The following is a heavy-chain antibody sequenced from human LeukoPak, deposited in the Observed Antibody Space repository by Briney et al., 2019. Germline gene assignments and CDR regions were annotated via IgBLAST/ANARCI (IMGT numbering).Heavy chain of an antibody. Sequence: EASVKVSCKASGYTFTGYYMHWVRQAPGQGLEWMGWINPNSGGTNYAQKFQGRVTMTRDTSISTAYMELSRLRSEDTAVYYCATTYYYDRWGRAFDIWGQGTMVTVSS. V-gene: IGHV1-2*02. CDR3: ATTYYYDRWGRAFDI. CDR2: INPNSGGT. J-gene: IGHJ3*02. CDR1: GYTFTGYY. D-gene: IGHD3-22*01.